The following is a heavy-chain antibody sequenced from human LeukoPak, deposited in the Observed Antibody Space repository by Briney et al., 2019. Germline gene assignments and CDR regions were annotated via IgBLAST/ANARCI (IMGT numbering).Heavy chain of an antibody. CDR3: ARDRGIAAAGKDYYYYMDV. Sequence: GGSLRLSCAAPGFTFSSYSMNWVRQAPGKGLEWVSSISSSSSYIYYADSVKGRFTISRDNAKNSLYLQMNSLRAEDTAVYYCARDRGIAAAGKDYYYYMDVRGKGTTVTVSS. V-gene: IGHV3-21*01. D-gene: IGHD6-13*01. J-gene: IGHJ6*03. CDR1: GFTFSSYS. CDR2: ISSSSSYI.